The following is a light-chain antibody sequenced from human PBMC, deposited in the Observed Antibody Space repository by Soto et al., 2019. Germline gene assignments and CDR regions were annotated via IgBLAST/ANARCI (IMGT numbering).Light chain of an antibody. J-gene: IGKJ5*01. CDR1: QSVGTC. CDR3: QQRNSWPPIT. CDR2: DVS. Sequence: EIVLTQSPATLSLSPGERATLSCRASQSVGTCLAWSQHKPGQAPRLLIYDVSSIAPGIPARFSGSGSGTDFSLTISRLAPEDFAVYYCQQRNSWPPITFGQGTRLEIK. V-gene: IGKV3-11*01.